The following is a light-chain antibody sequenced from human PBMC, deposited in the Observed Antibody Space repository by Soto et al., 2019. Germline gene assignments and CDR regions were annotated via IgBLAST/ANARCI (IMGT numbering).Light chain of an antibody. Sequence: DIQMTQSPSMLSASVGDRVTIACRASQSIRRWLAWYQQKPGKAPKLLIIDASTLESGVPSRFSGRGSETEFTLTISSLQPDDFATYYCQQYNSYSPATFGQGTKVEI. J-gene: IGKJ1*01. CDR3: QQYNSYSPAT. CDR1: QSIRRW. V-gene: IGKV1-5*01. CDR2: DAS.